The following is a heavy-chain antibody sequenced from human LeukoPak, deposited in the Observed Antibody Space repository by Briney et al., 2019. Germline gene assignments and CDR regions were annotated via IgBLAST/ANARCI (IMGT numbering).Heavy chain of an antibody. CDR3: AKPSPLYSSGWYVPGLIDY. V-gene: IGHV3-30*18. Sequence: GGSLRLSCAASGFTFSSYGMHWVRQAPGKGLEWVAVISYDGSNKYYADSVKGRFTISRDNSKNTLYLQMNSLRAEDTAVYYCAKPSPLYSSGWYVPGLIDYWGQGTLVTVSS. CDR1: GFTFSSYG. D-gene: IGHD6-19*01. J-gene: IGHJ4*02. CDR2: ISYDGSNK.